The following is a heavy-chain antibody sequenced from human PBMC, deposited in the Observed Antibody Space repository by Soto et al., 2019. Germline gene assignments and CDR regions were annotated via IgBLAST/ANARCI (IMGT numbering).Heavy chain of an antibody. D-gene: IGHD3-10*01. CDR1: GFFFEDYA. V-gene: IGHV3-9*01. CDR2: ISWNSGNI. J-gene: IGHJ4*02. CDR3: AKDMRSSQGGSYAAEL. Sequence: GGSLRLSCAASGFFFEDYAMHWVRQAPGRGLAWVSGISWNSGNIGYADSAKGRFTISRDNAKNSLYLQMNSLRTEDTAFYFCAKDMRSSQGGSYAAELWGQGTLVTVSS.